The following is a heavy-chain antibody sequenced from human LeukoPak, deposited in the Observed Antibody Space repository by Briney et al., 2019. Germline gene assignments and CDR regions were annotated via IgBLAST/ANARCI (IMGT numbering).Heavy chain of an antibody. CDR2: FFYNGTT. CDR1: GGSTRTYS. J-gene: IGHJ6*03. V-gene: IGHV4-59*08. D-gene: IGHD1-14*01. CDR3: ARHPTGLSAMDV. Sequence: SETLSLTCTVSGGSTRTYSWSWIRQSPVKGLEWIGCFFYNGTTTYNPSLKSRITVSLDTSRNQFSLKLSSVTAADTAVYFCARHPTGLSAMDVRGKGTTVAVSS.